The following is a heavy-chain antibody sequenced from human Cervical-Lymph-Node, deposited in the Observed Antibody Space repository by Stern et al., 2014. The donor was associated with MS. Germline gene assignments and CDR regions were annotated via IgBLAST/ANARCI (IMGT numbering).Heavy chain of an antibody. Sequence: VQLVQSGAEVKKPGESLKISCKTSGYSFSNFWIGWVRQMPGKSQEWMGITYPGDSDTTYNPSFQGQVTISYDEDISTAYLQWRSLKASDTAMYYCVRRRDNGGYDTFDIWGQGAMLIVSS. CDR1: GYSFSNFW. J-gene: IGHJ3*02. V-gene: IGHV5-51*01. CDR2: TYPGDSDT. CDR3: VRRRDNGGYDTFDI. D-gene: IGHD3-22*01.